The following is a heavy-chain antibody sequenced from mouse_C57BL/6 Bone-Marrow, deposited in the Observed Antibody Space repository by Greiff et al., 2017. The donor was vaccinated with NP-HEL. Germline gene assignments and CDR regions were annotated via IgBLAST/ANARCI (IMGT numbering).Heavy chain of an antibody. CDR1: GFNIKDDY. V-gene: IGHV14-4*01. D-gene: IGHD2-2*01. Sequence: VQLQQSGAELVRPGASVKLSCTASGFNIKDDYMHWVKQRPEQGLEWIGWIDPENGDTEYASKFQGKATITADTSSNTAYLQLSSLTSEDTAVYYWTLYGYDEGWYFDVWGTGTTVTVSS. CDR3: TLYGYDEGWYFDV. CDR2: IDPENGDT. J-gene: IGHJ1*03.